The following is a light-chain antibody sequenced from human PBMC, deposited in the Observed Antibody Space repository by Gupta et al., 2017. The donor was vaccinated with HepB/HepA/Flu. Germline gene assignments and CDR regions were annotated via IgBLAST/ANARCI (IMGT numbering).Light chain of an antibody. CDR3: QHYDDEIPLN. CDR1: QSFTRGY. J-gene: IGKJ4*01. V-gene: IGKV3-20*01. CDR2: GAS. Sequence: EIVLTQSPGTLSLSPGERATLSCRASQSFTRGYLAWYQQKPGQAPRLLIYGASSRAAGIPDRFSGSESGTDFTLTINRLEPEDFAVYYCQHYDDEIPLNFGGGTKVEIK.